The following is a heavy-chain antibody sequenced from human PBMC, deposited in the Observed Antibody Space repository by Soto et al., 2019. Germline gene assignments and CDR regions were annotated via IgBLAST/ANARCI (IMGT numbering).Heavy chain of an antibody. D-gene: IGHD3-22*01. V-gene: IGHV4-31*03. CDR3: ARAPWFETSGYHFDS. CDR2: IYYSGST. CDR1: GGSITTAGYY. Sequence: QVQLQESGPGLVKPSQTLSLTCTVSGGSITTAGYYWGWIRRHPGKGLEWIGFIYYSGSTQYNPSLKSRVTISAETSSNQFSLSLSSATAADTAVYYCARAPWFETSGYHFDSWGQGTLVTVSS. J-gene: IGHJ4*02.